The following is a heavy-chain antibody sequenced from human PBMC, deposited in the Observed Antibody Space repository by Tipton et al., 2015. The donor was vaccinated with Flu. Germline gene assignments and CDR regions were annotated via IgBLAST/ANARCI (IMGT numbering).Heavy chain of an antibody. CDR2: MYYSGST. D-gene: IGHD3-10*01. Sequence: TLSLTCTVSGGSISSSGHYWGWIRQPPGKGLEWIGSMYYSGSTYYNPSLMSRVTISVGTSKNQFSLKLNSVTAADTAVYYCARHYGSGTYFFGDWGQGTLVTVSS. CDR3: ARHYGSGTYFFGD. CDR1: GGSISSSGHY. J-gene: IGHJ4*02. V-gene: IGHV4-39*01.